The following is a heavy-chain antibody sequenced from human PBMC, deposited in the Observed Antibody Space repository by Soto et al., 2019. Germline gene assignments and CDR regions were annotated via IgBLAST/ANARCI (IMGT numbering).Heavy chain of an antibody. CDR2: IYYSGST. J-gene: IGHJ5*02. V-gene: IGHV4-31*03. D-gene: IGHD3-9*01. CDR3: ARDSVDYDILTGYPTHNWFDP. CDR1: GGSISSGGYY. Sequence: TLSLTCTVSGGSISSGGYYWSWIRQHPGKGLEWIGYIYYSGSTYYNTSLKSRVTISVDTSKNQFTLKLSSVTAADTAVYYCARDSVDYDILTGYPTHNWFDPWGQGTLVTVS.